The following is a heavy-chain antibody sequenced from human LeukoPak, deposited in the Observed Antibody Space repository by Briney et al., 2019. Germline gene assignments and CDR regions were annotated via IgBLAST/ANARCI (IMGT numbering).Heavy chain of an antibody. Sequence: GASVKVSCKASGYTFTNYGINWVRQAPGQGLEWMGWINSYNGKTNYSQKFQDRITMTTDTSTSTAYMELRSLRYDDTAVYYCTRVPELPDYWGQGTLVTASS. J-gene: IGHJ4*02. CDR3: TRVPELPDY. D-gene: IGHD2-15*01. V-gene: IGHV1-18*01. CDR2: INSYNGKT. CDR1: GYTFTNYG.